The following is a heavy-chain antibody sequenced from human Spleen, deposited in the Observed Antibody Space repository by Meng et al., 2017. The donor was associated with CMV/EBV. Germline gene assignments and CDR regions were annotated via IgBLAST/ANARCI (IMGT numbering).Heavy chain of an antibody. V-gene: IGHV4-4*02. D-gene: IGHD6-19*01. CDR1: GGSISISTW. CDR3: ARDPYATGWAG. Sequence: VQLQASGPGLVKPSGTLSPTCAGSGGSISISTWWSWVRQPPGKGLEWIGEIYHSGGTNYNPSLRGRVTISLDKSKNQFSPTLRSVTAADTAVYYCARDPYATGWAGWGQGTLVTVSS. CDR2: IYHSGGT. J-gene: IGHJ4*02.